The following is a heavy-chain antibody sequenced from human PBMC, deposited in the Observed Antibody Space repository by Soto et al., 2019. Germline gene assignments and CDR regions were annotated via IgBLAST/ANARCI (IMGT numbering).Heavy chain of an antibody. CDR1: GYTFSNYD. J-gene: IGHJ6*03. D-gene: IGHD3-10*01. CDR3: VRGRGFYYSSSYMDV. V-gene: IGHV1-8*01. Sequence: QVHLVQSGAEVKKPGASVKVSCKASGYTFSNYDINWVRQATGQGLEWMGWMNPNSDHTGYAQKCQGRATMTRKTSSSTAYMDPSRLRSEDTAVYYCVRGRGFYYSSSYMDVWGKGTTVTVSS. CDR2: MNPNSDHT.